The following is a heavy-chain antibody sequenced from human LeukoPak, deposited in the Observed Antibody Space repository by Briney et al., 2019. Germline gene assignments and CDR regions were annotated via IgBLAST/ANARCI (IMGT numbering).Heavy chain of an antibody. CDR1: GGSISSLNL. J-gene: IGHJ4*02. D-gene: IGHD6-19*01. CDR2: MYLGGTT. CDR3: AGLEGRYSTDWFYFFDY. V-gene: IGHV4-4*02. Sequence: SSETLSLTCIVFGGSISSLNLWSWLRQPPGKGLEWIGEMYLGGTTNFNPSLKSRVTILIDKSKNQLSLQLTSVTAADTAVYYCAGLEGRYSTDWFYFFDYWGQGALVTVSS.